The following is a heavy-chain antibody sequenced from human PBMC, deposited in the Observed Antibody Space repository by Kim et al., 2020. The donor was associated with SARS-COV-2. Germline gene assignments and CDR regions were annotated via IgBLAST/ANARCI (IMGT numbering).Heavy chain of an antibody. Sequence: TYYNPSLKSRVTISVDTSKNQFSLKLSSVTAADTAVYYCARQSGSYNFDYWGQGTLVTVSS. CDR2: T. CDR3: ARQSGSYNFDY. V-gene: IGHV4-39*01. J-gene: IGHJ4*02. D-gene: IGHD3-10*01.